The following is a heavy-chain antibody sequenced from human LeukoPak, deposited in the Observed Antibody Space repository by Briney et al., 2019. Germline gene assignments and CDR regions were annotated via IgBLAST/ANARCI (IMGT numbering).Heavy chain of an antibody. CDR3: ARLPYSYGDYVSFNLYY. D-gene: IGHD4-17*01. Sequence: SVKVSCKASGGTFSSYAISCVRQAPVQGLEWMGGIIPIFGTANYAQKFQGRVTITADESTSTAYMELSSLRSEDTAVYYCARLPYSYGDYVSFNLYYWGQGTLVTVSS. CDR1: GGTFSSYA. J-gene: IGHJ4*02. CDR2: IIPIFGTA. V-gene: IGHV1-69*13.